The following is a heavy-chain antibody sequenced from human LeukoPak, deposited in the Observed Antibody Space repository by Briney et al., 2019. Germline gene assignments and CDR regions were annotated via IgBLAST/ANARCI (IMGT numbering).Heavy chain of an antibody. Sequence: SVKVSCKASGGTFSSYAISWVRQAPGQGLEWMGGIIPIFGTANYAQKFQGRVTITTDESTSTAYMELSSLRSEDTAVYYCARGNSGSTYYYYYMDVWGKGTTVTVSS. CDR2: IIPIFGTA. CDR3: ARGNSGSTYYYYYMDV. CDR1: GGTFSSYA. D-gene: IGHD5-12*01. V-gene: IGHV1-69*05. J-gene: IGHJ6*03.